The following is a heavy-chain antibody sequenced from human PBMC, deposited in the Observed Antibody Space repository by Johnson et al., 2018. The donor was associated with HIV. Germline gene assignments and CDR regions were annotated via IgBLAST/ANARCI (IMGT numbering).Heavy chain of an antibody. J-gene: IGHJ3*02. CDR2: IGTTDDT. CDR3: AKEAITMEVDI. D-gene: IGHD3-10*01. Sequence: EVQLVESGGGLVQPVGSLRLSCAASGFTFSHYDMHWVRQVTGKGLEWVSAIGTTDDTYYPASVKGRFSISRDDAKDSLYLQMHSLRTEDTAVYYCAKEAITMEVDIWGQGTTVSVSS. CDR1: GFTFSHYD. V-gene: IGHV3-13*01.